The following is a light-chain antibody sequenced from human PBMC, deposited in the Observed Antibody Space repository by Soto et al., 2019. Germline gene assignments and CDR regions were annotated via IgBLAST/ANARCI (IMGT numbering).Light chain of an antibody. Sequence: EVVMTQSPDTLSLSPGERVTLSCRASQSLSSNLAWYQQKPGQAPRLLIYGASTRATGIPARFSGSGSGTAFTLTISSLQSEDCAVYYCQRYNNFWTFGQGTKVEIK. J-gene: IGKJ1*01. CDR1: QSLSSN. V-gene: IGKV3-15*01. CDR2: GAS. CDR3: QRYNNFWT.